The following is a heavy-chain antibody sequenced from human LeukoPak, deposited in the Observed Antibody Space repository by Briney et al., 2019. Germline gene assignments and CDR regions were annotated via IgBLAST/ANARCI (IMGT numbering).Heavy chain of an antibody. CDR2: IYCSGST. V-gene: IGHV4-39*07. CDR1: GGSISTNYYS. D-gene: IGHD3-22*01. CDR3: AREVPSYYYDSSGYYGFDY. J-gene: IGHJ4*02. Sequence: SETLSLTCTVSGGSISTNYYSWGWIRQPPGTGLEWIGSIYCSGSTYYNPSLKSRVTISVDTSKNQFSLKLSSVTAADTAVYYCAREVPSYYYDSSGYYGFDYWGQGTLVTVSS.